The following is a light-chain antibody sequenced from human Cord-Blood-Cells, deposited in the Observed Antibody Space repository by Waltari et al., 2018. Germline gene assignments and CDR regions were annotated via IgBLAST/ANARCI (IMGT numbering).Light chain of an antibody. V-gene: IGKV1-33*01. Sequence: DIQMTQSPSSLSVSVGDRVTITCQASQDISNYLNWYQQKPGKAPKLLIYDASNLETGVPSRFSGSGSGTDFTFTISSLQPEDIATYYCQQYDNRLIFTFGPGTKVDIK. CDR3: QQYDNRLIFT. CDR1: QDISNY. CDR2: DAS. J-gene: IGKJ3*01.